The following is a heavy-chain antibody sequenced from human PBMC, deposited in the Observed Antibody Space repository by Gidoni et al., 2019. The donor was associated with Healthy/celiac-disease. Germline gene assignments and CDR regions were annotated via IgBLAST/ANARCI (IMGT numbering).Heavy chain of an antibody. D-gene: IGHD3-22*01. V-gene: IGHV3-7*03. CDR1: GFTFSSSL. CDR2: IKQEGSEK. CDR3: ARVHGSITYYYDSSGYYEDY. Sequence: EVQLVESGGGLVQPGGSLRLSCAASGFTFSSSLMSWVRQDPGTGLEWVANIKQEGSEKYYVDSVKGRFTISRDNAKNSLYLQMNSLRAEDTAVYYCARVHGSITYYYDSSGYYEDYWGQGTLVTVSS. J-gene: IGHJ4*02.